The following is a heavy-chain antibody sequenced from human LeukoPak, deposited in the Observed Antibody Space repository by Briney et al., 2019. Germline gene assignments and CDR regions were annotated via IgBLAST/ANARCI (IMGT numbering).Heavy chain of an antibody. CDR2: IYYSGST. CDR3: ARDRGDSSSSVWFDP. J-gene: IGHJ5*02. Sequence: SETLSLTCTVSGGSISSYYWSWIRQPPGKGLEWIGYIYYSGSTNYNPSLKSRVTISVDTSKNQFSLKLSSVTAADTAVYYCARDRGDSSSSVWFDPWGQGTLVTVSS. V-gene: IGHV4-59*12. CDR1: GGSISSYY. D-gene: IGHD6-6*01.